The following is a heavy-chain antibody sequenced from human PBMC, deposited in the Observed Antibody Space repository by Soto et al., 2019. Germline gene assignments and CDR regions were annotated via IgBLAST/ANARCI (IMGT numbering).Heavy chain of an antibody. V-gene: IGHV3-33*01. D-gene: IGHD6-19*01. Sequence: QVQLVESGGGVVQPGRSLRLSCAASGFTFSSYGMHWVRQAPGKGLEWVAVIWYDGSNKYYADSVKGRFTISRDNSKNTLYLQMNSLRAEDTAVYYCARVRFIAVAYFYGMDVWGQGTTVTVSS. CDR3: ARVRFIAVAYFYGMDV. CDR2: IWYDGSNK. J-gene: IGHJ6*02. CDR1: GFTFSSYG.